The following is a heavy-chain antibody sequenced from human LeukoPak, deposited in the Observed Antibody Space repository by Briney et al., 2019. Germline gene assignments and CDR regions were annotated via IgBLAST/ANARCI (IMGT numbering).Heavy chain of an antibody. CDR2: IYYSGST. Sequence: SETLSLTCTVSGGSISSSTYYWDWIRQSPGKGLEWIGDIYYSGSTNYNPSLKSRVTISVDTSKKQFSLKLSPVTAADTAVYYCAGRYSGSYYNWFDPWGQGTRVTVSS. CDR1: GGSISSSTYY. V-gene: IGHV4-61*05. D-gene: IGHD1-26*01. J-gene: IGHJ5*02. CDR3: AGRYSGSYYNWFDP.